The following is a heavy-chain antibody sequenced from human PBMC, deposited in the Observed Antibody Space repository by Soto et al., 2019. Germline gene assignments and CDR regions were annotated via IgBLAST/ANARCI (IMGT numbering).Heavy chain of an antibody. Sequence: SATLSLTCTVSGGSISSGGYYWSWIRQLPGYGLVWIGYIYYSGSTYYNPSLKSRVTISVDTSKNQFSLKLSSVTAADTAVYYCARGSKNNWFDPWGQGTLVTVSS. CDR1: GGSISSGGYY. J-gene: IGHJ5*02. V-gene: IGHV4-31*03. CDR3: ARGSKNNWFDP. CDR2: IYYSGST.